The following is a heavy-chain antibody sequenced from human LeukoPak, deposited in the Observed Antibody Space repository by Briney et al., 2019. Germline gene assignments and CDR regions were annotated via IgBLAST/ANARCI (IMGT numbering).Heavy chain of an antibody. CDR3: ARGVRGYSYGYDWFDP. D-gene: IGHD5-18*01. Sequence: PSETLSLTCTVSGGSISSYYWSWIRLPPGKGLEWIGYIYYSGSTNYNPSLNSRVTISPDTSKNQFSLKLSSVTAADTAVYYCARGVRGYSYGYDWFDPWGQGTLVTVSS. CDR1: GGSISSYY. CDR2: IYYSGST. J-gene: IGHJ5*02. V-gene: IGHV4-59*01.